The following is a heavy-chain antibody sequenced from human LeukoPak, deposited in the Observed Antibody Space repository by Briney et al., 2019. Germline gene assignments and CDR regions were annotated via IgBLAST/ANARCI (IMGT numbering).Heavy chain of an antibody. CDR1: GFTFSSSA. CDR2: ISNNGGYT. CDR3: ARVGGTSSWYYFDY. J-gene: IGHJ4*02. D-gene: IGHD6-13*01. Sequence: GGSLRLSCAASGFTFSSSAMSWVRQAPGKGLEWVSAISNNGGYTYYADSVQGRFTISRDNSKNTLYLQMNSLRAEDTAVYYCARVGGTSSWYYFDYWGQGTLVTVSS. V-gene: IGHV3-23*01.